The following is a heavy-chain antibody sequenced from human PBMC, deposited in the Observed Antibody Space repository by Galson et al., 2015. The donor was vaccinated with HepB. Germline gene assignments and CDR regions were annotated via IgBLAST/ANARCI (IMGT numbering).Heavy chain of an antibody. CDR1: GFTFSSYA. D-gene: IGHD1-26*01. V-gene: IGHV3-23*01. Sequence: SLRLSCAASGFTFSSYAMSWVRQAPGKGLEWVSSISTTGHTMYYADSVKGRFTISRDNAKNTLYLQMNSLRAEDTAVYYCARGYSGSYRLDYWGQGTLVTVSS. CDR3: ARGYSGSYRLDY. CDR2: ISTTGHTM. J-gene: IGHJ4*02.